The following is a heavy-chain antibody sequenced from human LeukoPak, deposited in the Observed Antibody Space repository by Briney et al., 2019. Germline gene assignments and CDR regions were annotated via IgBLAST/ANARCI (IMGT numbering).Heavy chain of an antibody. CDR3: ARDRWHKNNWFDP. D-gene: IGHD2-21*01. V-gene: IGHV1-2*02. Sequence: ASVKVSCKASGYTFTGYYMHWVRQAPGQGLEWMGWINPNSGGTNYAQKFQGRVTMTRATSISTAYMELSRLRSDDTAVYYCARDRWHKNNWFDPWGQGTLVTVSS. J-gene: IGHJ5*02. CDR2: INPNSGGT. CDR1: GYTFTGYY.